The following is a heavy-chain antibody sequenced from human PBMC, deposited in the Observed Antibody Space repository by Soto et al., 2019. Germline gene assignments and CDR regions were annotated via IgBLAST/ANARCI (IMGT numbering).Heavy chain of an antibody. CDR3: ARGPTHLPRGAFDI. J-gene: IGHJ3*02. CDR1: GGTFSSYA. CDR2: IIPIFGTA. D-gene: IGHD3-10*01. V-gene: IGHV1-69*01. Sequence: QGQRVQSGAEVNTPGSSVKVSCKASGGTFSSYAISWVRQSPGQGLAWMGGIIPIFGTANYAQKFQGRVTITADESTSTAYMELRSLRSEDTAVYYCARGPTHLPRGAFDIWGQGTMVTVSS.